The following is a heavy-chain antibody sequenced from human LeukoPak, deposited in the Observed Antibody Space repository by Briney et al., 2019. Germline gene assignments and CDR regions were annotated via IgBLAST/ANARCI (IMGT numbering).Heavy chain of an antibody. J-gene: IGHJ4*02. D-gene: IGHD3-16*02. Sequence: KPSETLSLTCTVSGGSISSGGYYWSWIRQHPGKGLEWIGYIYYSGSTYYNPSLKSRVTISVDTSKNQFSLKLSSVTAADTAVYYCARGRYDYVWGSYHRDYFDYWGQGTLVTASS. V-gene: IGHV4-31*03. CDR3: ARGRYDYVWGSYHRDYFDY. CDR2: IYYSGST. CDR1: GGSISSGGYY.